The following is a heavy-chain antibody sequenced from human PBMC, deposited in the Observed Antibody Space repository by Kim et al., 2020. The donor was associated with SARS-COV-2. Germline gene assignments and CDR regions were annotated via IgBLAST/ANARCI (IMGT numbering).Heavy chain of an antibody. CDR2: IYWDDDK. CDR3: AHSSTFNRYSGYDRGDDY. CDR1: GFSLSTSGVG. J-gene: IGHJ4*02. Sequence: SGPTLVNPTQTLTLTCTFSGFSLSTSGVGVGWIRQPPGKALEWLALIYWDDDKRYSPSLKSRLTITKDTSKNQVVLTMTNMDPVDTATYYCAHSSTFNRYSGYDRGDDYWGQGTLVTVSS. D-gene: IGHD5-12*01. V-gene: IGHV2-5*02.